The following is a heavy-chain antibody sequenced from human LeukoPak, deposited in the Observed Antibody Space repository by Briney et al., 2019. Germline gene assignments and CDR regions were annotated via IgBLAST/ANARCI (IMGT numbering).Heavy chain of an antibody. D-gene: IGHD4-17*01. V-gene: IGHV4-61*02. CDR1: GGSISSGSYY. CDR3: ARAHSRAHYGDYRSGAFGI. CDR2: IYTSGST. Sequence: PSQTLSLTCTVSGGSISSGSYYWSWIRQPAGTGLEWIGRIYTSGSTNYNPSLKSRVTISVDTSKNQFSQKLSSVTAADTAVYYCARAHSRAHYGDYRSGAFGIWGQGTMVTVSS. J-gene: IGHJ3*02.